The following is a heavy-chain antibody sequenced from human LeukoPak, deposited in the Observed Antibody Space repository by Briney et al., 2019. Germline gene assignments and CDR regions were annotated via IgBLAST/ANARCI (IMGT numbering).Heavy chain of an antibody. D-gene: IGHD3-10*01. CDR2: ISYDGSNK. CDR3: GRGSVGFGELNY. Sequence: GGSLRLSCAASGFTFSSYGMHWVRQAPGKGLEWVAVISYDGSNKFYADSVKGRFTLSRDNSKNTLYLQMNSLRIEDTAVYYCGRGSVGFGELNYWGQGTLVTISS. CDR1: GFTFSSYG. V-gene: IGHV3-30*19. J-gene: IGHJ4*02.